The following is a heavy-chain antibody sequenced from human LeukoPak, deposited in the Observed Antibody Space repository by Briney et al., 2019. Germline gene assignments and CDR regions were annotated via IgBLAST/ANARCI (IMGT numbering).Heavy chain of an antibody. CDR1: GFTFSSYG. D-gene: IGHD6-13*01. V-gene: IGHV3-30*18. Sequence: GRSLTLSCAASGFTFSSYGMHWVRQAPGKGLEWVAVISYDGSNKYYADSVKGRFTISRDNSKNTLYLQMYSLRAEDTAVYYCAKSYSSSWSVAYYFDYWGQGTLVTVSS. CDR2: ISYDGSNK. CDR3: AKSYSSSWSVAYYFDY. J-gene: IGHJ4*02.